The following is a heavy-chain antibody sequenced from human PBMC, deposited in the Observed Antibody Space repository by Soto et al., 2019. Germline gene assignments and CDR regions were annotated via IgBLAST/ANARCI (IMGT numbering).Heavy chain of an antibody. CDR2: ISYSGST. V-gene: IGHV4-61*01. CDR3: ARGTGYCSSTSCYTLYYYYYGMDV. D-gene: IGHD2-2*02. Sequence: KPSETLSLTCTVSGGSVSSGSYYWSWIRQPPGKGLEWIGYISYSGSTNYNPSLKSRVTISVDTSKNQFSLKLSSVTAADTAVYYCARGTGYCSSTSCYTLYYYYYGMDVWGQGTTVTVSS. J-gene: IGHJ6*02. CDR1: GGSVSSGSYY.